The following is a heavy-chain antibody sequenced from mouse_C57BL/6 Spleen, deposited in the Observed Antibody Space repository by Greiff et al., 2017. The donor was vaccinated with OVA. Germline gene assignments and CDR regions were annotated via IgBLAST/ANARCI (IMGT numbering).Heavy chain of an antibody. D-gene: IGHD2-1*01. CDR3: ASALLSDAMDY. Sequence: EVKVVESGGGLVQSGRSLRLSCATSGFTFSDFYMEWVRQAPGKGLEWIAASRNKANDYTTEYSASVKGRFIVSRDTSQSILYLQMNALRAEDTAIYYCASALLSDAMDYWGQGTSVTVSS. V-gene: IGHV7-1*01. CDR1: GFTFSDFY. J-gene: IGHJ4*01. CDR2: SRNKANDYTT.